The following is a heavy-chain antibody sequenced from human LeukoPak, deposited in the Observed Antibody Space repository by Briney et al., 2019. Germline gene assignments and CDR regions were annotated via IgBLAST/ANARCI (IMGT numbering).Heavy chain of an antibody. J-gene: IGHJ6*02. CDR1: GGSFSGYY. D-gene: IGHD3-10*01. CDR3: VRVRAVNDYGMDV. V-gene: IGHV4-34*01. Sequence: SETLSLTCAVYGGSFSGYYWSWIRQPPGKGLEWIGEINHSGSTNYNPSLKSRVTISVDTSKNQFSLKLSSVTAADTAVYYCVRVRAVNDYGMDVWGQGTRSPSP. CDR2: INHSGST.